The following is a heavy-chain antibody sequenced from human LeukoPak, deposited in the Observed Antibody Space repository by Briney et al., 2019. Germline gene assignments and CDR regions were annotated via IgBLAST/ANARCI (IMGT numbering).Heavy chain of an antibody. CDR3: VRQWGAYFDY. J-gene: IGHJ4*02. V-gene: IGHV4-4*09. CDR1: GVPISSYY. D-gene: IGHD4/OR15-4a*01. Sequence: SETLSLTCTVSGVPISSYYWSWIRQPPRKGQGWIGYIYTTGSTNYTHYLNSPVTISVDTSNNQFSLKLSSGAAADTAVYYCVRQWGAYFDYWGQGTLVTVSS. CDR2: IYTTGST.